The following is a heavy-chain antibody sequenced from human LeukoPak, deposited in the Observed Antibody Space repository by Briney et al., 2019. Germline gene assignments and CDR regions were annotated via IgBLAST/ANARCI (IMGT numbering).Heavy chain of an antibody. CDR2: INPNSGGT. V-gene: IGHV1-2*02. D-gene: IGHD3-22*01. CDR3: ARNTYYYDSSGYEGPDY. CDR1: GYTFTGYY. J-gene: IGHJ4*02. Sequence: ASVKVSCKASGYTFTGYYMHWVRQAPRQGLEWMGWINPNSGGTNYAQKFQGRVTMTRDTSISTAYMELSRLRSDDTAVYYCARNTYYYDSSGYEGPDYWGQGTLVTVSS.